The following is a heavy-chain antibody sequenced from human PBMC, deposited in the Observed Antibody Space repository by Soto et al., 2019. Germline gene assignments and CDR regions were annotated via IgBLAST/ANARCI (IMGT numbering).Heavy chain of an antibody. J-gene: IGHJ4*02. D-gene: IGHD6-19*01. CDR3: ARAPSHGWYRHFDY. V-gene: IGHV5-51*01. Sequence: GESLKISCQGSGYSFANYWIGWVRQKPGKGLEWMGIIYPGDSDTRYSPSFQGHVTISADKSISTAYMQWSSLRASDTAMYYCARAPSHGWYRHFDYWGQGTLVTVSS. CDR2: IYPGDSDT. CDR1: GYSFANYW.